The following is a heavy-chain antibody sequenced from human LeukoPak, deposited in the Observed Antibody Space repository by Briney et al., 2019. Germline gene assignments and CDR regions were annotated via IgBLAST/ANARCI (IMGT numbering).Heavy chain of an antibody. V-gene: IGHV4-34*01. J-gene: IGHJ4*02. CDR1: GGSLSGYY. D-gene: IGHD1-26*01. Sequence: PSETLSLTCAVYGGSLSGYYWSWIRQPPGKGLEWIGEINHSGSTNYNPSLKSRVTISVDTSKNQFSLKLSSVTAADTAVYYCARVPSGSYRKAGDYWGQGTLVTVSS. CDR3: ARVPSGSYRKAGDY. CDR2: INHSGST.